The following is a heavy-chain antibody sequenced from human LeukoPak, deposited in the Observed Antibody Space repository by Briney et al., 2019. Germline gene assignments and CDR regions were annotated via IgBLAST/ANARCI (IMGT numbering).Heavy chain of an antibody. Sequence: GGSLRLSCAGSGFNFRDHWMSWLRQAPEKGPEWVAHIKPDGSEKYYVDSVKGRFIISRDDARNSLYLQMNSLRAEDTAVYYCARGPDSGSYGAFDIWGQGTMVTVSS. J-gene: IGHJ3*02. CDR3: ARGPDSGSYGAFDI. CDR1: GFNFRDHW. D-gene: IGHD1-26*01. V-gene: IGHV3-7*01. CDR2: IKPDGSEK.